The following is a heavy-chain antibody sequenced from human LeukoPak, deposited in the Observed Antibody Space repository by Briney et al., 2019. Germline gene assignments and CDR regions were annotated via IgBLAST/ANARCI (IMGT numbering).Heavy chain of an antibody. CDR1: GAPIGSFY. V-gene: IGHV4-4*07. CDR2: AHSSGSR. CDR3: AREAVDYGSGSLDY. J-gene: IGHJ4*02. D-gene: IGHD3-10*01. Sequence: SETLSLTCTVSGAPIGSFYWSWIRQPAGKGLEWIGRAHSSGSRNYIPSIKSRVTMSVDTSKNQLSLKLNTVTAADTAVYYCAREAVDYGSGSLDYWGQGILVTVSS.